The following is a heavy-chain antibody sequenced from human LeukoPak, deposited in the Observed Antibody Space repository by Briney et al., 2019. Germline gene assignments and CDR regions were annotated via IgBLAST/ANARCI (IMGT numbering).Heavy chain of an antibody. J-gene: IGHJ4*02. CDR1: GGSFSSYY. D-gene: IGHD2-15*01. CDR3: ATWSCIGGTCYLGFWY. Sequence: SETLSLTCAVYGGSFSSYYWSWIRQPPGKGLEWIGEINHSGSTKYNPSLKSRVTISVDTSKNQFSLKLSSVTAADTAVYYCATWSCIGGTCYLGFWYWGQGTLVTVSS. CDR2: INHSGST. V-gene: IGHV4-34*01.